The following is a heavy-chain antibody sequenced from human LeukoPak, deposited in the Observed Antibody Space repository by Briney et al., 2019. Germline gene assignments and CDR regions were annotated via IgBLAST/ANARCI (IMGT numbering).Heavy chain of an antibody. CDR3: ATTKLWLGFDS. V-gene: IGHV4-59*02. Sequence: PSQTLCLTRTVSGGSVSNCYWSWIREPPRKGLEGIGRTYYRGRTNDNPSHKSRVTISLDTSKDQCSLNMISVTAVDTAVYYGATTKLWLGFDSWGQGTLVTVSS. CDR2: TYYRGRT. D-gene: IGHD6-19*01. CDR1: GGSVSNCY. J-gene: IGHJ4*02.